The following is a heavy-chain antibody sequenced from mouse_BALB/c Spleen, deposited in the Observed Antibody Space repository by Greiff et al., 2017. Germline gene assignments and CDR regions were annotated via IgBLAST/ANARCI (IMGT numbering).Heavy chain of an antibody. CDR3: ASWLLPY. Sequence: VKLQQPGAELVKPGASVKLSCKASGYTFTSYWMHWVKQRPGQGLEWIGEINPSNGRTNYNEKFKSKATLTVDKSSSTAYMQLSSLTSEDSAVYYCASWLLPYWGQGTTLTVSS. CDR2: INPSNGRT. J-gene: IGHJ2*01. CDR1: GYTFTSYW. D-gene: IGHD2-3*01. V-gene: IGHV1S81*02.